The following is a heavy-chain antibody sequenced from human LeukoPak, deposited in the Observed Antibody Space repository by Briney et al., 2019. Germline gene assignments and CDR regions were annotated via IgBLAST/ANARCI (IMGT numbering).Heavy chain of an antibody. Sequence: AGGSLRLSCAASGFTFSSYAMSWVRQAPGKGLEWVSAISGSGGSTYYADSVKGRFTISRDNSKNTLYLQMNSPRAEDTAVYYCAKRQIIVVSAFDYWGQGTLVTVSS. V-gene: IGHV3-23*01. J-gene: IGHJ4*02. CDR2: ISGSGGST. D-gene: IGHD2-2*01. CDR1: GFTFSSYA. CDR3: AKRQIIVVSAFDY.